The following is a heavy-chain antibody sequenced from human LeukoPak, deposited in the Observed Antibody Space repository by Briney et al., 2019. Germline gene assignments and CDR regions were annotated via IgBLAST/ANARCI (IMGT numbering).Heavy chain of an antibody. CDR1: GFTFSDYT. CDR2: ISGSTRYI. Sequence: KPGGSLRLSCAASGFTFSDYTMNWVRQAPGKGLEWVSSISGSTRYIYYADSVKGRFTISRDNARNSLHLQMNSLRAEDTAVYYCAKDSSMLRGPLVIYYFDFWGQGTLVTVSS. D-gene: IGHD3-10*01. J-gene: IGHJ4*02. CDR3: AKDSSMLRGPLVIYYFDF. V-gene: IGHV3-21*04.